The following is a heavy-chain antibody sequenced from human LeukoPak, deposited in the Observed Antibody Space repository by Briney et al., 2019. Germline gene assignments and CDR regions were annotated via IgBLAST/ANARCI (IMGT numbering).Heavy chain of an antibody. D-gene: IGHD1-14*01. V-gene: IGHV3-33*01. CDR3: GTGTTVYYFDY. CDR2: IWYDGSNK. Sequence: GGSLRLSCAASGFTFRTYGMHWVRQAPGKGLEWVAVIWYDGSNKYYADSVRGRFTISRNNSKNTLYLQMNSLRAEDTAVYYCGTGTTVYYFDYWGQGTLVTVSS. J-gene: IGHJ4*02. CDR1: GFTFRTYG.